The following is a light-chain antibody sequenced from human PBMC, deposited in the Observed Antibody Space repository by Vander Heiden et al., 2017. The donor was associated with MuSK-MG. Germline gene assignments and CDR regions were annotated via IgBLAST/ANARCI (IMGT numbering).Light chain of an antibody. CDR3: QQDDSLLT. Sequence: DIQMTQSPSSLSASIGDRVTITCQASQDIHTYLNWYQHKPGKAPKLLIYAASNLAIGVPSRFSGSGSGTDFIFTISSLQPEDTATYYCQQDDSLLTFGGGTKVEIK. CDR2: AAS. CDR1: QDIHTY. J-gene: IGKJ4*01. V-gene: IGKV1-33*01.